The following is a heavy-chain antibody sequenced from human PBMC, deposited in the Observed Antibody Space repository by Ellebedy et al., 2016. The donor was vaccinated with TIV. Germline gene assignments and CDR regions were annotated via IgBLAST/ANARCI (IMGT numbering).Heavy chain of an antibody. CDR2: INPNSGGT. V-gene: IGHV1-2*04. Sequence: ASVKVSCKASGYTFTGYYMHWVRQAPGQGLEWMGWINPNSGGTNYAQKFQGWVTMTRDTSISTAYMELSRLRSDDTAVYYCARDRGRHSAVAGTKGDWYFDLWGRGTLVTVSS. CDR1: GYTFTGYY. D-gene: IGHD6-19*01. CDR3: ARDRGRHSAVAGTKGDWYFDL. J-gene: IGHJ2*01.